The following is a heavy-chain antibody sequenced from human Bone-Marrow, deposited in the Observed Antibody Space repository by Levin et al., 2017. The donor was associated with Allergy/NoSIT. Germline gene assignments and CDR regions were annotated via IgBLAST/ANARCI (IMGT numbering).Heavy chain of an antibody. Sequence: ASVKVSCKASGYTFTGYYMHWVRQAPGQGLEWMGWINPNSGGTNYAQKFQGRVTMTRDTSISTAYMELSRLRSDDTAVYYWARGMVYDPWDHNWFDPWGQGTLVTVSS. CDR2: INPNSGGT. CDR3: ARGMVYDPWDHNWFDP. D-gene: IGHD3-10*01. V-gene: IGHV1-2*02. J-gene: IGHJ5*02. CDR1: GYTFTGYY.